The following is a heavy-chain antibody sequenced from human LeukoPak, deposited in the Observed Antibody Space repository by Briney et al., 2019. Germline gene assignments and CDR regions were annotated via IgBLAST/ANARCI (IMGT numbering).Heavy chain of an antibody. CDR1: GFSLRTYG. Sequence: PGGSLRLSCAASGFSLRTYGMNWVRQAPGKGLEWVSSISSSSSYIYYAGSVKGRFTISRHNAKNSLYLEMNSLRAEDTAVYYCARPRGNVEMATIPFDYWGQGTLVTVSS. CDR2: ISSSSSYI. V-gene: IGHV3-21*01. J-gene: IGHJ4*02. CDR3: ARPRGNVEMATIPFDY. D-gene: IGHD5-24*01.